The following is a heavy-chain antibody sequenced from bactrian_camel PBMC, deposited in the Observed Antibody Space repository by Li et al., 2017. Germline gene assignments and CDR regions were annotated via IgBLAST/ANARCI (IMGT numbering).Heavy chain of an antibody. Sequence: DVQLVESGGGLVQAGGSLRLSCVGSGYIYSTYCMSWFRQAPGQQREWVACIRGDNSTAYIDSVKGRFTISKDNAKNTLYLQMNSLKPEDTAMYYCATVLTHRDDCYSASWSPDYWGRGTQVTVS. D-gene: IGHD3*01. V-gene: IGHV3S31*01. CDR2: CIRGDNST. CDR1: GYIYSTYC. J-gene: IGHJ4*01. CDR3: ATVLTHRDDCYSASWSPDY.